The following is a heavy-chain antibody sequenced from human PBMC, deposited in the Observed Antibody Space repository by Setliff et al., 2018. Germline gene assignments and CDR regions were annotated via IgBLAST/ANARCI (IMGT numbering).Heavy chain of an antibody. Sequence: ETLSLTCAASGGSFTYYYWTWIRQPPGKGLEWIGFISYSGITTYNVSLKSRVSISVDTSKNQLSLTLSSVTAADTAVYYCVREGYSEYFQDWGRGTLVTVSS. CDR2: ISYSGIT. CDR1: GGSFTYYY. V-gene: IGHV4-59*01. D-gene: IGHD1-1*01. J-gene: IGHJ1*01. CDR3: VREGYSEYFQD.